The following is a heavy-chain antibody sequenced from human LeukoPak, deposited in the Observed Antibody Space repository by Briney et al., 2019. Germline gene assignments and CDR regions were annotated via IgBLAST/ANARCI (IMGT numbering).Heavy chain of an antibody. V-gene: IGHV3-48*03. D-gene: IGHD5-24*01. CDR3: ASPTFSTNYYYYYMDV. J-gene: IGHJ6*03. CDR1: GFTFSNYE. CDR2: ISISGSSI. Sequence: GGSLRLSCAASGFTFSNYEMNWVRQAPGKGLEWVSYISISGSSIYYADSVKGRFTISRDNAKNSLYLQMNSLRAEDTAVYYCASPTFSTNYYYYYMDVWGKGTTVTVSS.